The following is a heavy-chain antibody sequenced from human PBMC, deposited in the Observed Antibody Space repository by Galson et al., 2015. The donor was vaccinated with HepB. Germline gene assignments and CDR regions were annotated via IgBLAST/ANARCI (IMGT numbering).Heavy chain of an antibody. D-gene: IGHD3-16*01. CDR3: AKAHYDYVWGSYCLFY. CDR2: ISGSGGST. V-gene: IGHV3-23*01. J-gene: IGHJ4*02. Sequence: SLRLSCAASGFTFSSYAMSWVRQAPGKGLEWVSAISGSGGSTYYADSVKGRFTISRDNSKNTLYLQMNSLRAEDTAVYYCAKAHYDYVWGSYCLFYWGQGTLVTVSS. CDR1: GFTFSSYA.